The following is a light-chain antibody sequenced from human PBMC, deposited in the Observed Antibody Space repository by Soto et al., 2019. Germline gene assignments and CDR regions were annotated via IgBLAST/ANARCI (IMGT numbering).Light chain of an antibody. CDR1: QSVSSSY. CDR2: GAS. CDR3: QQYSSSAPLT. J-gene: IGKJ4*01. Sequence: EFVLTQSPGTLSLSPGERATLSCRASQSVSSSYLAWYQQKPGQPPRILIYGASTRTTGIPDRFSGSGSGTHITLTISRLEPEEFAPYYCQQYSSSAPLTFGGGTKMEIK. V-gene: IGKV3-20*01.